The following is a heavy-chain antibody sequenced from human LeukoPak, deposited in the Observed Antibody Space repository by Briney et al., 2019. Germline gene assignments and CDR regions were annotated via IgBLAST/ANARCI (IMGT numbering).Heavy chain of an antibody. Sequence: GGSLRLSCAASGFTFSNYGMSWVRQAPGKGLEWVSAITGSGGSTYYADSVKGRFTISRENSKNTLYLQMNSLRAEDTAVYYCARGRTVFDYWGQGTLVTVSS. CDR1: GFTFSNYG. D-gene: IGHD4-17*01. CDR3: ARGRTVFDY. V-gene: IGHV3-23*01. J-gene: IGHJ4*02. CDR2: ITGSGGST.